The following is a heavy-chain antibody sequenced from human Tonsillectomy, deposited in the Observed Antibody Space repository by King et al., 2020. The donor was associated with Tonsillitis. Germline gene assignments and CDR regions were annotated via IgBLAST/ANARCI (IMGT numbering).Heavy chain of an antibody. Sequence: VQLVESGGGLVQPGGSLRLSCAASGFTFSGYSMNWVRQAPGKGLEWVSYISSSSSTIYYADSVKGRFTISRDNAKNSLYLQMNSLRDEDTAVYYCARGGTPPFVTRYFDYWGQGTLVTVSS. V-gene: IGHV3-48*02. D-gene: IGHD1-14*01. J-gene: IGHJ4*02. CDR1: GFTFSGYS. CDR2: ISSSSSTI. CDR3: ARGGTPPFVTRYFDY.